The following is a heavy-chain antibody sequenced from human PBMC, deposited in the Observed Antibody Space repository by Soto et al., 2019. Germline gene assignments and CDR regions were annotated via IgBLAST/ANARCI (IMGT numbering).Heavy chain of an antibody. CDR2: ISSSSSYI. CDR1: GFTLSSYS. D-gene: IGHD5-18*01. CDR3: AREYSTAMEGIYYYYMDV. J-gene: IGHJ6*03. V-gene: IGHV3-21*01. Sequence: GGSLRLSCAASGFTLSSYSMNWVRQAPGKGLEWVSSISSSSSYIYYADSVKGRFTIARDNAKNSPYLQMNSLRAEDTAVYYCAREYSTAMEGIYYYYMDVWGKGTTVTVSS.